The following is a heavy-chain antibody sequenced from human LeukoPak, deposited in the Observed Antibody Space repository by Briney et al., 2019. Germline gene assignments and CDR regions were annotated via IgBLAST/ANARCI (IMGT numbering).Heavy chain of an antibody. CDR3: ANTLYYDILTGTPLVPFDY. J-gene: IGHJ4*02. Sequence: PGGSLRLSCAASGFTFSSYAMSWVRQAPGKGLEWVSLINGGGGSAYYADSVKGRFTISRDNSKNTLYLQMNSLRAEDTAVYHCANTLYYDILTGTPLVPFDYWGQGTLVTVSS. V-gene: IGHV3-23*01. D-gene: IGHD3-9*01. CDR2: INGGGGSA. CDR1: GFTFSSYA.